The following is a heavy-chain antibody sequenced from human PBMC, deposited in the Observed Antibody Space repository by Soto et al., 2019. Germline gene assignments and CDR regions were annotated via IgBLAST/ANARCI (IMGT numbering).Heavy chain of an antibody. CDR2: ISYDGSNK. Sequence: GGSLRLSCAASGFTFSSYGMHWVRQAPGKGLEWVAVISYDGSNKYYADSVKGRFTISRDNSKNTLYLQMNSLRAEDTAVYYCAKDRWPGITTADHFFDYWGQGT. D-gene: IGHD6-13*01. J-gene: IGHJ4*02. CDR3: AKDRWPGITTADHFFDY. V-gene: IGHV3-30*18. CDR1: GFTFSSYG.